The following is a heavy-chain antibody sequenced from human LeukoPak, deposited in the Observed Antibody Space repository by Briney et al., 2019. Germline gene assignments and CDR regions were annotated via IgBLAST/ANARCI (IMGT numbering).Heavy chain of an antibody. Sequence: GGSLRLSCAASGFTFSSYAMHWVRQAPGKGLEWVAVISYDGSNKYYADSVKGRFTISRDNSKNTLYPQMNSLRAEDTAVYYCAGDPSLSPWGQGTLVTVSS. CDR1: GFTFSSYA. V-gene: IGHV3-30*04. D-gene: IGHD2-2*01. J-gene: IGHJ5*02. CDR2: ISYDGSNK. CDR3: AGDPSLSP.